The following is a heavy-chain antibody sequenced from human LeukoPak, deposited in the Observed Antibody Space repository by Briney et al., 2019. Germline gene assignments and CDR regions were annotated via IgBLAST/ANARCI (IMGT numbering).Heavy chain of an antibody. V-gene: IGHV3-9*01. CDR3: AKAQAAAGPEGFDY. CDR2: ISWNSGSI. CDR1: GFTFDDYA. D-gene: IGHD6-13*01. Sequence: GGSLRLSCAASGFTFDDYAMHWVRQAPGKGLEWVSGISWNSGSICYADSVKGRFTISRDNAKNSLYLQMNSLRAEDTALYYCAKAQAAAGPEGFDYWGQGTLVTVSS. J-gene: IGHJ4*02.